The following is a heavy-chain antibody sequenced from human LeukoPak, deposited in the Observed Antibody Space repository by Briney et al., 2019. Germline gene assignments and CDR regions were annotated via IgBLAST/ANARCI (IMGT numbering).Heavy chain of an antibody. CDR3: ARDWCSSTSCFGTNAFDI. V-gene: IGHV3-21*01. CDR2: ISSSGSYI. Sequence: GGSLRLSCAASGFTFSSYSMNWVRQAPGKGLEWVSSISSSGSYIYYADSVKGRFTISRDNAKNSLYLQMNSLRAEDTAVYYCARDWCSSTSCFGTNAFDIWGQGTMVTVSS. D-gene: IGHD2-2*01. CDR1: GFTFSSYS. J-gene: IGHJ3*02.